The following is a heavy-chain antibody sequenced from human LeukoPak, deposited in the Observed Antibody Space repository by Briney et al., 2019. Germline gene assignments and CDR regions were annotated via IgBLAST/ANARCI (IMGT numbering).Heavy chain of an antibody. J-gene: IGHJ3*02. CDR1: GYTFTSYA. CDR3: ARSLIDYGGSYDAFDI. D-gene: IGHD4-23*01. CDR2: IIPIFGTT. V-gene: IGHV1-69*06. Sequence: SVKVSCKASGYTFTSYAMNWVRQAPGQGLEWMGGIIPIFGTTHYAQRFQVRVTITADKSTSTAYMDLSSLRSEDTAVYYCARSLIDYGGSYDAFDIWGQGTMVTVSS.